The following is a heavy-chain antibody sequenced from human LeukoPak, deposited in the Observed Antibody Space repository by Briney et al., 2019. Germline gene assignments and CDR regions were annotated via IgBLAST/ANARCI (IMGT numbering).Heavy chain of an antibody. J-gene: IGHJ4*02. D-gene: IGHD1-26*01. CDR2: INSDGSST. CDR1: GFTFSSYW. CDR3: ARVPLGSIVGATGFDY. Sequence: GGSLRLSCAASGFTFSSYWMHWVRQAPGKGLVWVSRINSDGSSTSYADSVKGRFTISRDNAKNTLYLQMNSLRAEDTVVYYCARVPLGSIVGATGFDYWGQGTLVTVSS. V-gene: IGHV3-74*01.